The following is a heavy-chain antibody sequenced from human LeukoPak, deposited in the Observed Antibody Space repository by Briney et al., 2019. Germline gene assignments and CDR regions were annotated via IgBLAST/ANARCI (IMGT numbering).Heavy chain of an antibody. CDR1: GYTFTSYY. CDR2: INPSGGST. J-gene: IGHJ4*02. D-gene: IGHD1-26*01. Sequence: ASVKVSCKASGYTFTSYYMHWVRQAPGQGLEWMGIINPSGGSTSYAQMFQGRVTMTRDTSTSTVYMELSSLRSEDTAVYYCARSYSRWELLREAMDYWGQGTLVTVSS. CDR3: ARSYSRWELLREAMDY. V-gene: IGHV1-46*01.